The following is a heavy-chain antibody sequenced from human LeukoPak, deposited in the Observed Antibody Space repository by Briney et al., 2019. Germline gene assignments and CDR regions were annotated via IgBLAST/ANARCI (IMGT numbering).Heavy chain of an antibody. D-gene: IGHD2-2*01. V-gene: IGHV1-2*02. J-gene: IGHJ4*02. CDR1: GYTFTGYY. CDR3: AREYCSSTSCYLYYFDY. Sequence: ASVKVSCKASGYTFTGYYMHWVRQAPGQGLEWMGWINPNSGGTNYAQKLQGRVTMTTDTSTSTAYMELRSLRSDDTAVYYCAREYCSSTSCYLYYFDYWGQGTLVTVSS. CDR2: INPNSGGT.